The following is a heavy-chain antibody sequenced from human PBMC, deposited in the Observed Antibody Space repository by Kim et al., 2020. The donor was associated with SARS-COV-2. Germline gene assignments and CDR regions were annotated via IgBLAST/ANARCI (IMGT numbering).Heavy chain of an antibody. CDR3: AKGDKGYCSSTSCYAGMDV. CDR1: GFTFSSYG. D-gene: IGHD2-2*01. Sequence: GGSLRLSCAASGFTFSSYGMHWVRQAPGKGLEWVAVISYDGSNKYYADSVKGRFTISRDNSKNTLYLQMNSLRAEDTAVYYCAKGDKGYCSSTSCYAGMDVWGQGTMVTVSS. CDR2: ISYDGSNK. J-gene: IGHJ6*02. V-gene: IGHV3-30*18.